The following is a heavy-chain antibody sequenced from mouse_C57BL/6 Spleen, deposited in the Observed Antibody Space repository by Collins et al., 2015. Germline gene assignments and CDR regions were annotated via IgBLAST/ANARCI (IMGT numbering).Heavy chain of an antibody. D-gene: IGHD1-1*01. Sequence: QVQLQQSGPELVKPGASVKISCKASGYAFSSSWMNWVKQRPGQGLEWIGRIYPGDGDTNYNGKFKGKATLTADKSSSTAYMQLSSLTSVDSAVYFCASIMAYWGQGTLVTVSA. CDR1: GYAFSSSW. CDR3: ASIMAY. J-gene: IGHJ3*01. CDR2: IYPGDGDT. V-gene: IGHV1-82*01.